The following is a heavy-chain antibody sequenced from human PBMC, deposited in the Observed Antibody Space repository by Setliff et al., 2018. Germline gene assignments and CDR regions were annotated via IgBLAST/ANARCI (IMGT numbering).Heavy chain of an antibody. V-gene: IGHV3-23*03. CDR2: IHSGGSST. J-gene: IGHJ4*02. D-gene: IGHD3-10*01. CDR3: ARVRLYNSALDY. CDR1: GFTFSNYA. Sequence: PGGSLRLSCAASGFTFSNYAMSWVRQAPGKGLEWVSIIHSGGSSTYYADSVKGRFTISRDNAKNSLYLQMNSLRPEDTAVYYCARVRLYNSALDYWGQGNLVTVSS.